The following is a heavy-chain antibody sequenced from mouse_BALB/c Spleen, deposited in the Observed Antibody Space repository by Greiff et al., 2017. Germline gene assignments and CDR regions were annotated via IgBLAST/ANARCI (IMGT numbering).Heavy chain of an antibody. V-gene: IGHV3-8*02. D-gene: IGHD2-3*01. J-gene: IGHJ3*01. CDR2: ISYSGST. CDR3: AREGDGYYPFAY. CDR1: GDSITSGY. Sequence: EVKLLESGPSLVKPSQTLSLTCSVTGDSITSGYWNWVRKFPGNKLEYMGYISYSGSTYYNPSLKSRISITRDTSKNQYYLQLNSVTTEDTATYYCAREGDGYYPFAYWGQGTLVTVSA.